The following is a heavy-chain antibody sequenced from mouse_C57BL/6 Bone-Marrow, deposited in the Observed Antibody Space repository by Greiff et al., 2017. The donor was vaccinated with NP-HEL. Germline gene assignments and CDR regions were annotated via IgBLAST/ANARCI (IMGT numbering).Heavy chain of an antibody. CDR1: GYAFTNYL. Sequence: LVESGAELVRPGTSVKVSCKASGYAFTNYLIEWVKQRPGQGLEWIGVINPGSGGTNYNEKFKGKATLTADKSSSTAYMQLSSLTSEDSAVYFCARQLKAYWGQGTLVTVSA. CDR2: INPGSGGT. CDR3: ARQLKAY. V-gene: IGHV1-54*01. J-gene: IGHJ3*01.